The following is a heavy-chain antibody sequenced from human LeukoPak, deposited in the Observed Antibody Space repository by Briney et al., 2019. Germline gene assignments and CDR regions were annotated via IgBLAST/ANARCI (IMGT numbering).Heavy chain of an antibody. Sequence: SETLSLTCAVYGGSFNGYYWSWIRQPPGKGLEWIGEINHSGSTNYNPSLKSRVTISVDTSKNQFSLKLSSVTAADTAVYYCARAGYSSSWFLGYWGQGTLVTVSS. CDR3: ARAGYSSSWFLGY. D-gene: IGHD6-13*01. J-gene: IGHJ4*02. CDR1: GGSFNGYY. CDR2: INHSGST. V-gene: IGHV4-34*01.